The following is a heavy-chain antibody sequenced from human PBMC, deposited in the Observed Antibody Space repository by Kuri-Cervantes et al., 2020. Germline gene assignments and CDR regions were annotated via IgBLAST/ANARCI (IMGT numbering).Heavy chain of an antibody. CDR2: ISSSGITI. V-gene: IGHV3-11*01. CDR3: ARLGYHSGSRWFDP. D-gene: IGHD3-10*01. CDR1: GFTFSDYY. J-gene: IGHJ5*02. Sequence: LSLTCAASGFTFSDYYMSWIRQAPGKGLEWLSYISSSGITIYYADSVKGRFTISRDNAKNSLYLQMNSLRAEDTAVYYCARLGYHSGSRWFDPWGQGTLVTVSS.